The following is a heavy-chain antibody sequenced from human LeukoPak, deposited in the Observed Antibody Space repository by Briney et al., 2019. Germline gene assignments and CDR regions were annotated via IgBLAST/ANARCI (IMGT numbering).Heavy chain of an antibody. CDR2: IYYSGST. J-gene: IGHJ4*02. V-gene: IGHV4-59*08. CDR3: ARHPSIVGATSFDY. Sequence: SQTLSLTCTVSGGSISSYYWSWIRQPPGKGLEWIGYIYYSGSTNYNPSLKSRVTISVDTSKNQFSLKLSSVTAADTAVYYCARHPSIVGATSFDYWGQGTLVTVSS. CDR1: GGSISSYY. D-gene: IGHD1-26*01.